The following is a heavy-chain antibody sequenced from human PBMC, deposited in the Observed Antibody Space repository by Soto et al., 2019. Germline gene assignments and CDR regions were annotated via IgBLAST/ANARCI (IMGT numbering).Heavy chain of an antibody. Sequence: SQTLSLTCAMSRDSVSSNTATWHWIRQSPSRGLEWLGRTYYRSKWYNDYAISVKSRITINPDTSKNQFSLHLNSVTPEDTAVYYCVIDKIVRTMGLIDFWGQGTLVTVSS. V-gene: IGHV6-1*01. CDR3: VIDKIVRTMGLIDF. J-gene: IGHJ4*02. CDR1: RDSVSSNTAT. D-gene: IGHD1-26*01. CDR2: TYYRSKWYN.